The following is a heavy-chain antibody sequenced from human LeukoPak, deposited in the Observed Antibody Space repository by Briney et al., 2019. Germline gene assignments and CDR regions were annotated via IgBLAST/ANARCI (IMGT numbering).Heavy chain of an antibody. CDR1: GFTFSSYA. V-gene: IGHV3-23*01. J-gene: IGHJ4*02. CDR3: AKDGPGPQDFWSGGPVVC. Sequence: GGSLRLSCAASGFTFSSYAMSWVRQAPGKGLEWVSAISGSGGSTYYADSVKGRFTISRDNSKNTLYLQMNSLRAEDTAVYYCAKDGPGPQDFWSGGPVVCWGQGTLVTVSS. CDR2: ISGSGGST. D-gene: IGHD3-3*01.